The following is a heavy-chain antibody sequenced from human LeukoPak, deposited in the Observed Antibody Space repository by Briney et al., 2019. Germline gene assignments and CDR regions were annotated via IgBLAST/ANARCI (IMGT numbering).Heavy chain of an antibody. CDR2: ISAYNGNT. CDR3: ARVGITGSYFVDY. J-gene: IGHJ4*02. D-gene: IGHD1-26*01. CDR1: GYTFTMND. V-gene: IGHV1-18*01. Sequence: ASVKVSCKASGYTFTMNDISWVRQAPGQGLEWMGWISAYNGNTNYAQNLQGRVTLTTDTSTSTVYMELRSLRSDDTAVHYCARVGITGSYFVDYWGQGTLVTVSS.